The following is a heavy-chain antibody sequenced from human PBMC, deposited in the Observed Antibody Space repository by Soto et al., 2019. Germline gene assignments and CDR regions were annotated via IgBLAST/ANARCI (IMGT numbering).Heavy chain of an antibody. V-gene: IGHV3-33*01. D-gene: IGHD3-10*01. CDR3: ARERQGSRELSFDY. Sequence: GGSLRLSCAASGFTFSSYGMHWVRQAPGKGLEWVAVIWYDGSNKYYADSVKGRFTISRDNSKNTLYLQMNSLRAEDTAVYYCARERQGSRELSFDYWGQGTLVTVSS. CDR1: GFTFSSYG. J-gene: IGHJ4*02. CDR2: IWYDGSNK.